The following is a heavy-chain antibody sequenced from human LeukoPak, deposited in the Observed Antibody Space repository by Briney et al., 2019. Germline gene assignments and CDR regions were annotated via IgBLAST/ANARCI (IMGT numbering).Heavy chain of an antibody. CDR3: TRGPGSTWYSDY. CDR1: GFTVSSNY. V-gene: IGHV3-66*02. CDR2: IYSGGDT. J-gene: IGHJ4*02. D-gene: IGHD6-13*01. Sequence: GGSLRLSCAASGFTVSSNYMNWVRQAPGKGLEWVSIIYSGGDTYYADSVKGRFTISRDNSKNTLYLQMNSLRVEDTAVYYCTRGPGSTWYSDYWGQGTLVTVSS.